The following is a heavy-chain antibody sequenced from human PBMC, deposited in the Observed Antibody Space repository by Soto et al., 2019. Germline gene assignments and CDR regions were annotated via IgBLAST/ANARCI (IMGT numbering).Heavy chain of an antibody. CDR3: ARGFGVRAAASYFFDY. J-gene: IGHJ4*02. Sequence: QVQLVQSGAEVKKPGASVKVSCKASGYTFTGYYLHWVRQAPGQGLEWMGWINPNSVGTNYAQKFQGWVTMTRDTSISTAYMERSRLRSDDTAVYYCARGFGVRAAASYFFDYWGQGTLVTVSS. D-gene: IGHD6-13*01. CDR1: GYTFTGYY. CDR2: INPNSVGT. V-gene: IGHV1-2*04.